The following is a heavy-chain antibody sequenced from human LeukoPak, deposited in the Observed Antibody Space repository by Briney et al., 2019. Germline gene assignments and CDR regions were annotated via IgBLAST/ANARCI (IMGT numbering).Heavy chain of an antibody. V-gene: IGHV1-69*01. CDR1: GGTFSSYA. D-gene: IGHD5-18*01. CDR3: ASADETRGYLAAFDI. Sequence: SVKVSCKASGGTFSSYAISLVRQAPGQGLEWMGGIIPIFGTANYAQKFQGRVTITADESTSTAYMELSSLRSEDTAVYYCASADETRGYLAAFDIWGQGTMVTVPS. J-gene: IGHJ3*02. CDR2: IIPIFGTA.